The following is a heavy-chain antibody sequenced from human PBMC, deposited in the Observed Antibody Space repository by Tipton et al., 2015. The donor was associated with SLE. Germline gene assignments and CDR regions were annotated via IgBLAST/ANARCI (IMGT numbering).Heavy chain of an antibody. CDR3: ARVRVLYGMDV. V-gene: IGHV4-34*01. D-gene: IGHD3-10*01. J-gene: IGHJ6*02. CDR2: INHRGST. Sequence: TLSLTCTVYGGSFSGYYWSWIRQPPGKGLEYIGEINHRGSTNYNPSLKSRVTISVDTSKNQFSLKLSSVTAADTAVYYCARVRVLYGMDVWGQGTTVTVSS. CDR1: GGSFSGYY.